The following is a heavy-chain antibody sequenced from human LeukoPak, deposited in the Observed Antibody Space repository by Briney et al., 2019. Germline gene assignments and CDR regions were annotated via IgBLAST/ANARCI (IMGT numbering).Heavy chain of an antibody. CDR3: TSEGIRLTRGELYYFDY. Sequence: GGSLRLSCAASGFTFGSYEMNWVRQAPGKGLEWVSFISTSGSTIYYADSVKGRFTISRDNAKNSLYLQMNSLRAEDTAVYYCTSEGIRLTRGELYYFDYWGQGTLVTVSS. CDR1: GFTFGSYE. J-gene: IGHJ4*02. D-gene: IGHD3-16*01. CDR2: ISTSGSTI. V-gene: IGHV3-48*03.